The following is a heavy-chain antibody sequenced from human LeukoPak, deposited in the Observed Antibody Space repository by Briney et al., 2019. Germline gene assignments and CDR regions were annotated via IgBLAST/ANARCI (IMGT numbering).Heavy chain of an antibody. CDR1: GFTFSSYA. D-gene: IGHD5-12*01. CDR2: ISNSGGRT. CDR3: AKSYNGYESKPDY. V-gene: IGHV3-23*01. Sequence: GGSLGLSCAASGFTFSSYAMSWVRQAPGKGLEWVSSISNSGGRTFYTDSVKGRFTISRDNSKITLYLQMNSLRAEDTAVYYCAKSYNGYESKPDYWGQGTLVTVSS. J-gene: IGHJ4*02.